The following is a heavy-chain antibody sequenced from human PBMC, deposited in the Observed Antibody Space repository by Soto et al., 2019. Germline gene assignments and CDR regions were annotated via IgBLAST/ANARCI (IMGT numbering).Heavy chain of an antibody. CDR2: ISTGGSTI. Sequence: GGSVRLSCAASRFTLSDYYMSWIRQAPGKGLEWVSYISTGGSTIYYTESVKGRFTISRDNTKNSVYLQMNSLRAEDTAVYYCARYDGNNDYYYYGMDVWGQGTTVTVSS. CDR3: ARYDGNNDYYYYGMDV. CDR1: RFTLSDYY. V-gene: IGHV3-11*01. J-gene: IGHJ6*02. D-gene: IGHD3-3*01.